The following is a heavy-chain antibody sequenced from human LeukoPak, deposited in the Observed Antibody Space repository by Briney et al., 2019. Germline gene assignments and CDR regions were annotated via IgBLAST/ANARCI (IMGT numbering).Heavy chain of an antibody. CDR3: ARLEIVVVPAATTHWYFDL. V-gene: IGHV4-39*01. CDR2: IYYSGST. D-gene: IGHD2-2*01. CDR1: GGSISSSSYY. J-gene: IGHJ2*01. Sequence: PSETLSLTCTVSGGSISSSSYYWGWIRQPPGKGLEWIGSIYYSGSTYYNPSLKSRVTISVDTSKNQFSLKLSSMTAADTAVYYCARLEIVVVPAATTHWYFDLWGRGTLVTVSS.